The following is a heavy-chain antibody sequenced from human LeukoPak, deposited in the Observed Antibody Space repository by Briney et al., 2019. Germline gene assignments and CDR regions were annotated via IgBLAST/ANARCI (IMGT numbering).Heavy chain of an antibody. CDR2: IWYDGSNK. V-gene: IGHV3-33*01. Sequence: GGSLRLSCAASGFTFSSYGMHWVRQAPGKGLEWVAVIWYDGSNKYYADSVKGRFTISRDNSKNTLYLQMNSLRAEDTAVYYCARGYYYDSNGYWNWFDPWGQGTLVTVSS. D-gene: IGHD3-22*01. CDR1: GFTFSSYG. J-gene: IGHJ5*02. CDR3: ARGYYYDSNGYWNWFDP.